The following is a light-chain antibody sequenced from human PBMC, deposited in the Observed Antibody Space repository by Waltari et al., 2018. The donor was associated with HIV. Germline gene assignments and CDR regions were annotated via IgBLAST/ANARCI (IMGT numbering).Light chain of an antibody. CDR3: QQYDVLGT. V-gene: IGKV3-20*01. Sequence: IVLTQSPGTLSLSPGERVTLSCRASQTISNNYLAWFQKKPGQAPRLLIYGASSRATGIPDRFRGSGYGTDFTLTISRLEPEDFAVYYCQQYDVLGTFGGGTKVENK. CDR1: QTISNNY. J-gene: IGKJ4*01. CDR2: GAS.